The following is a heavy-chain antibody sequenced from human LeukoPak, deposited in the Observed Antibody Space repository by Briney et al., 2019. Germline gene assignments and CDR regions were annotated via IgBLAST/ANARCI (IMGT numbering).Heavy chain of an antibody. D-gene: IGHD2-2*01. V-gene: IGHV3-23*01. CDR3: AKHPAAMDGGYYYYYGMDV. Sequence: GGSLRLSCAASGFTFSSYAMSWVRQAPGKGLEWVSAISGSGGSTYYADSVKGRFTVSRDNSKNTLYLQMNSLRAEDTAVYYWAKHPAAMDGGYYYYYGMDVWGKGTTVTVSS. CDR2: ISGSGGST. CDR1: GFTFSSYA. J-gene: IGHJ6*04.